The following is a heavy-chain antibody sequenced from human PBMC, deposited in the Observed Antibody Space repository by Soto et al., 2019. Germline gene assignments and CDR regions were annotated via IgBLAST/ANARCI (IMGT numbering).Heavy chain of an antibody. CDR2: IIPIFGTA. CDR3: ARQAGEYSSSNHAFDI. Sequence: SVKVSCKASGGTFSSYAISWVRQAPGQGLEWMGGIIPIFGTANYAQKFQGRVTITADESTSTAYMELSSLRSEDTAVYYCARQAGEYSSSNHAFDIWGQGTMVTVSS. J-gene: IGHJ3*02. CDR1: GGTFSSYA. V-gene: IGHV1-69*13. D-gene: IGHD6-6*01.